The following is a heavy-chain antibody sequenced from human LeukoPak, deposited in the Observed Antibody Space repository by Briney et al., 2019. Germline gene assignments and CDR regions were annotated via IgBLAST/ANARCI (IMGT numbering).Heavy chain of an antibody. Sequence: SETLSLTCTVSGGSISSYYWSWIRQPPGKGLEWIGYIYYSGSTNYNPSLKSRVTISVDTSKNQFPLKLSSVTAADTAVYYCARLGRGVINYWGQGTLVTVSS. CDR2: IYYSGST. V-gene: IGHV4-59*08. J-gene: IGHJ4*02. D-gene: IGHD3-10*01. CDR3: ARLGRGVINY. CDR1: GGSISSYY.